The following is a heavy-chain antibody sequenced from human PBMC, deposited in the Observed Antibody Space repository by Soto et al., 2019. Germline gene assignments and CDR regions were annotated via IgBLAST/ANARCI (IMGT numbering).Heavy chain of an antibody. D-gene: IGHD2-21*02. J-gene: IGHJ3*02. CDR3: ARDAVAYCGGDCYQPDAFDI. CDR1: GGTFSSYA. CDR2: IIPIFGTA. V-gene: IGHV1-69*01. Sequence: QVQLVQSGAEVKKPGSSVKVSCKASGGTFSSYAISWVRQAPGQGLEWMGGIIPIFGTANYAQKFQGRVTITADESTSTAYMELSSLRSEDTAVDYCARDAVAYCGGDCYQPDAFDIWGQGTMVTVSS.